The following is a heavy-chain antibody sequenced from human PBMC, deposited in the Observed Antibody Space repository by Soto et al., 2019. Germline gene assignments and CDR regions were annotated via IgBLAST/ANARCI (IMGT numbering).Heavy chain of an antibody. CDR3: ARSVTTHGYYYYYGMDV. CDR2: IIPIFGTA. J-gene: IGHJ6*02. Sequence: ASVKVSCKASGGTFSSYAISWVRQAPGQGLEWMGGIIPIFGTANYAQKFQGRVTITADESTSTAYMELSSLRSEDTAVYYCARSVTTHGYYYYYGMDVWGQGTTVTVSS. D-gene: IGHD4-4*01. V-gene: IGHV1-69*13. CDR1: GGTFSSYA.